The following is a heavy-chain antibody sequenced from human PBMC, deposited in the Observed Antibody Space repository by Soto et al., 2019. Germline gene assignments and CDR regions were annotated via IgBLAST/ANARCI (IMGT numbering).Heavy chain of an antibody. CDR3: AMPTTVTTFAFDI. CDR2: IYWDEGK. J-gene: IGHJ3*02. D-gene: IGHD4-17*01. V-gene: IGHV2-5*02. CDR1: GISLSTVGVG. Sequence: QITLKESGPTLVNPTQTLTLTCTFSGISLSTVGVGLGWIRQPPGKALEWLALIYWDEGKRYSPSLESRLTITKDTSKNQEVLTMTNMDPVDTATYYRAMPTTVTTFAFDIWGQGTRVTVSS.